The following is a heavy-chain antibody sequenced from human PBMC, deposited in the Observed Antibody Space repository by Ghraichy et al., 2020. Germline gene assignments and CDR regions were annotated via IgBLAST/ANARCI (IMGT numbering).Heavy chain of an antibody. J-gene: IGHJ4*02. CDR2: IYYSGST. V-gene: IGHV4-39*01. CDR3: ASPGRELGSFGWTGNFDY. Sequence: SETLSLTCTVSGDSISSNSYYWGWIRQPPGKGLEWIGTIYYSGSTYYNPSLKSRVTISVDTSKNQFSLKLNSVTAADTAVYYCASPGRELGSFGWTGNFDYWGQGILVTVSS. CDR1: GDSISSNSYY. D-gene: IGHD7-27*01.